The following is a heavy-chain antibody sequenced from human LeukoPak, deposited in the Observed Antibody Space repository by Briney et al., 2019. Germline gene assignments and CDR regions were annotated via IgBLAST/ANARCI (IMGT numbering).Heavy chain of an antibody. D-gene: IGHD3-16*01. CDR2: IYHSGST. Sequence: PSETLSLTCAVSGGSISSGGYSWSWIRQPPGKGLEWIGYIYHSGSTYYNPSLKSRVTISVGTSKNQFSLKLSSVTAADTAVYYCARGLPYPFWGSYYYYGMDVWGQGTTVTVSS. CDR3: ARGLPYPFWGSYYYYGMDV. CDR1: GGSISSGGYS. V-gene: IGHV4-30-2*01. J-gene: IGHJ6*02.